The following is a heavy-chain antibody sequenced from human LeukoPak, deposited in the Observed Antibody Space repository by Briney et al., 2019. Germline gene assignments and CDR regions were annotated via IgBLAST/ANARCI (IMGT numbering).Heavy chain of an antibody. CDR1: GFTFSAYS. CDR2: ISSRSFTI. J-gene: IGHJ4*02. D-gene: IGHD6-6*01. V-gene: IGHV3-48*01. Sequence: GGSLRLSCAASGFTFSAYSMNWVRQAPGQGLDWVSYISSRSFTIYYADSVKGRFTISRDNSKNTLYLQRNSLRAEDTAVYYCADHVVLRRFDYWGQGTLVTVSS. CDR3: ADHVVLRRFDY.